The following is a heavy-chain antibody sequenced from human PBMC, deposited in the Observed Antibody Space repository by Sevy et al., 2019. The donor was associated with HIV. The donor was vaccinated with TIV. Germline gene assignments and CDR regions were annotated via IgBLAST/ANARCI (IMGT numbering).Heavy chain of an antibody. Sequence: GESLKISCAASGFTFSSYAMSWVRQAPGKGLEWVSAISGSGGSTYYADSVKGRFTISRDNSKNTLYLQMNSLRAEDTAVYYCAKDLVTGSYRQQYYFDYWGQGTLVTVSS. V-gene: IGHV3-23*01. CDR3: AKDLVTGSYRQQYYFDY. D-gene: IGHD3-10*01. CDR1: GFTFSSYA. J-gene: IGHJ4*02. CDR2: ISGSGGST.